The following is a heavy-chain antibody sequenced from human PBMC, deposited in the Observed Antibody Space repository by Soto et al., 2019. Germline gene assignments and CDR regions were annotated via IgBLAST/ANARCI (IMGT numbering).Heavy chain of an antibody. D-gene: IGHD1-26*01. CDR1: GGSISSYY. J-gene: IGHJ4*02. V-gene: IGHV4-59*01. Sequence: GPGPDPPSETLSLTCTVSGGSISSYYWSWIRQPPGKGLEWIGYIYYSGSTNYNPSLKSRVTISVDTSKNQFSLKLSSVTAADTAVYYCASSRRSYYFDYWGQGTLVTVSS. CDR2: IYYSGST. CDR3: ASSRRSYYFDY.